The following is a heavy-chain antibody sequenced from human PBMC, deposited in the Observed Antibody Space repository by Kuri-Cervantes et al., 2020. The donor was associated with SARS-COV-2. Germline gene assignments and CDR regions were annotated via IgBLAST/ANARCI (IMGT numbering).Heavy chain of an antibody. D-gene: IGHD3-3*01. J-gene: IGHJ3*02. V-gene: IGHV1-8*03. CDR3: ARASSHYYDFWSGSYDAFDI. CDR2: MNPNSGNT. Sequence: ASVKVSCKASGYIFTDYYMHWVRQATGQGLEWMGWMNPNSGNTGYAQKFQGRVTITRNTSISTAYMELSSLRSEDTAVYYCARASSHYYDFWSGSYDAFDIWGQGTMVTVSS. CDR1: GYIFTDYY.